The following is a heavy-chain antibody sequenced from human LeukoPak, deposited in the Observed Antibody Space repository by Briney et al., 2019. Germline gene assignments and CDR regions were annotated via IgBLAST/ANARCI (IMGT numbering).Heavy chain of an antibody. CDR1: GGSINSGGYS. CDR2: MFTSGST. V-gene: IGHV4-61*02. CDR3: ARIYSRGWSLDS. Sequence: PSETLSLTCGVSGGSINSGGYSWSWIRQSAGKGVEWIGRMFTSGSTKYSPSFESRVTMSRDASKNQFSLRLKSVTAADTAIYYCARIYSRGWSLDSWGPGTLVTVSS. D-gene: IGHD6-19*01. J-gene: IGHJ4*02.